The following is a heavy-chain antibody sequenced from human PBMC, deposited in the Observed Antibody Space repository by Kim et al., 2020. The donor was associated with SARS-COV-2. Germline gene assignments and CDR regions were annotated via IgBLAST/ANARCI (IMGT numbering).Heavy chain of an antibody. V-gene: IGHV1-18*01. CDR1: GYTFTSYG. D-gene: IGHD2-2*01. J-gene: IGHJ6*02. CDR3: ARDIVVVPAAFSHYYGMDV. Sequence: ASVKVSCKASGYTFTSYGISWVRQAPGQGLEWMGWISAYNGNTNYAQKLQGRVTMTTDTSTSTAYMELRSLRSDDTAVYYCARDIVVVPAAFSHYYGMDVWGQGTTVTVSS. CDR2: ISAYNGNT.